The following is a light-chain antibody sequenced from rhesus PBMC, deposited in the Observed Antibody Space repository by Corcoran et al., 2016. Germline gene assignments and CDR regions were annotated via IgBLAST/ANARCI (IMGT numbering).Light chain of an antibody. CDR2: KVT. CDR1: QSLLHSNGNTY. J-gene: IGKJ4*01. CDR3: MQSTKDPT. Sequence: DIVMTQTPLSLPVTPGEPASISCRSSQSLLHSNGNTYLDWYLQKPGQSPRLLISKVTNRESGVPDRVRGSGSGTDFTLKSSRVEPEDVGVYYCMQSTKDPTFGGGTKVELK. V-gene: IGKV2S2*01.